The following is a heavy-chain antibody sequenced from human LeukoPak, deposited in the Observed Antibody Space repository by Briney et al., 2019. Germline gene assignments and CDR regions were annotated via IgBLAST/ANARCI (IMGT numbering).Heavy chain of an antibody. CDR3: ARRTGVAAADTFDY. Sequence: GESLKISCKGSGYTFTSYGISWVRQAPGQGLEWMGWISAYNGNTNYAQKLQGRVTMTTDTSTSTAYMELRSLRSDDTAVYYCARRTGVAAADTFDYWGRGTLVTVSS. CDR1: GYTFTSYG. CDR2: ISAYNGNT. D-gene: IGHD6-13*01. J-gene: IGHJ4*02. V-gene: IGHV1-18*01.